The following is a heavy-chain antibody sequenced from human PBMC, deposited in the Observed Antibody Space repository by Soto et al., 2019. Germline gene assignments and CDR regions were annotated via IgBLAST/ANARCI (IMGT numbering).Heavy chain of an antibody. CDR3: ARSAYYDILTGYYNVMGY. CDR2: TSAYNGNT. J-gene: IGHJ4*02. D-gene: IGHD3-9*01. V-gene: IGHV1-18*01. CDR1: GGTFSSYA. Sequence: GASVKVSCKASGGTFSSYAISWVRQAPGQVLEWMGWTSAYNGNTNYAQKLQGRVTMTTDTSTSTAYMELRSLRSDDTAVYYCARSAYYDILTGYYNVMGYWGQGTLVTVPQ.